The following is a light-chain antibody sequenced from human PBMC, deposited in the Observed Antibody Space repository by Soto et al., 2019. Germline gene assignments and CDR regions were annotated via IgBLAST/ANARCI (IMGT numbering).Light chain of an antibody. J-gene: IGKJ3*01. CDR3: QQRSNWPPEVT. CDR2: DAS. Sequence: TQSPSTLSLSPGERATLSCRASQSVRSSLAWYQQKPGQAPRLLIYDASNRATGIPARFSGSGSGTDFTLTISSLEPEDFAVYYCQQRSNWPPEVTFGPGTKVDIK. CDR1: QSVRSS. V-gene: IGKV3-11*01.